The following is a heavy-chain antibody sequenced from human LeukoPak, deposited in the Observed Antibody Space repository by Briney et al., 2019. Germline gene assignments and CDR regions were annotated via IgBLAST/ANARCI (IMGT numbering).Heavy chain of an antibody. D-gene: IGHD1-14*01. CDR1: GGTFSSYA. J-gene: IGHJ4*02. Sequence: SVKVSCKASGGTFSSYAISWVRQAPGQGLEWMGGIIPIFGTTNYAQKFQGRVTITADESTSAAYMELSSLRSEDTAVYYCVTEHPNLHGVDYWGQGTLVTVSS. CDR2: IIPIFGTT. V-gene: IGHV1-69*01. CDR3: VTEHPNLHGVDY.